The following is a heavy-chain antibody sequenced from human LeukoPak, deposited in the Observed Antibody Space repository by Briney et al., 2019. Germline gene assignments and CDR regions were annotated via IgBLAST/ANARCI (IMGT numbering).Heavy chain of an antibody. CDR2: ISSSSSYI. D-gene: IGHD3-3*01. J-gene: IGHJ4*02. CDR3: ARDLLSYYDFWSGYSDY. V-gene: IGHV3-21*01. CDR1: GFTFSSYS. Sequence: GGSLRLSCAASGFTFSSYSMNWVRQAPGKGLEWVSSISSSSSYIYYADSVKGRFTISRDNAKNSLYLQMNSLRAEDTAVYYCARDLLSYYDFWSGYSDYWGQGTLVTVSS.